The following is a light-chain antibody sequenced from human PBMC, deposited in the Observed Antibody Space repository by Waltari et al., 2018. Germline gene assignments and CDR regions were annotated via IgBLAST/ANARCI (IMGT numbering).Light chain of an antibody. CDR3: AAWDDNLNGVV. Sequence: QSVLTQPPSASGTPGQRVTISCSGSSSNIGSNTVNWYQQLPGTAPKLLIYDNIDRPSGVPDRFSGSKSGTSASLVISELQSEDEADYHCAAWDDNLNGVVFGGGTKLTVL. CDR1: SSNIGSNT. CDR2: DNI. J-gene: IGLJ2*01. V-gene: IGLV1-44*01.